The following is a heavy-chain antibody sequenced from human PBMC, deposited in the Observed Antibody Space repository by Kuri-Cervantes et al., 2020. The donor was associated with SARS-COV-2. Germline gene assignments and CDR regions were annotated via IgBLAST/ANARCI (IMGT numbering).Heavy chain of an antibody. CDR2: ISSSSSTI. CDR3: ASPRYYDFWSGPAGVMDV. D-gene: IGHD3-3*01. J-gene: IGHJ6*02. V-gene: IGHV3-48*01. CDR1: GFTFSSYS. Sequence: GGSLRLSCAASGFTFSSYSMNWVRQAPGKGLEWVSYISSSSSTIYYADSVKGRFTISRDNAKNSLYLQMNSLRAEDTAVYYCASPRYYDFWSGPAGVMDVWGQGTTVPVSS.